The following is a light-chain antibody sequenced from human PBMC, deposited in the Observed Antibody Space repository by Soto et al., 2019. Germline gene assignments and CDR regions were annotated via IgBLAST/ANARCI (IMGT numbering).Light chain of an antibody. CDR3: AAWDDSLSGNWV. CDR1: SSNIGSNY. Sequence: SVLTQPPSASGTPGQRVTISCSGSSSNIGSNYVYWYQQLPGTAPKLLIYRNNQRPSGVPDRFSGSKSGTSASLAISGLRFEDEADYYCAAWDDSLSGNWVFGGGTKLTVL. CDR2: RNN. J-gene: IGLJ3*02. V-gene: IGLV1-47*01.